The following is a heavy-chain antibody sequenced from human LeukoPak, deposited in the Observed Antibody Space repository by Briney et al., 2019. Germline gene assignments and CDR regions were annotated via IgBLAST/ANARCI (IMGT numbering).Heavy chain of an antibody. J-gene: IGHJ6*02. CDR2: ISGSGGST. Sequence: GGSLRLSCAASGFTFSSYWMSWVRQAPGKGLEWVSAISGSGGSTYYADSVKGRFTISRDNSKNTLYLQMNSLRAEDTAVYYCAKGLDIVVPYYATDVWGQGTTVTVSS. D-gene: IGHD2-2*01. CDR1: GFTFSSYW. CDR3: AKGLDIVVPYYATDV. V-gene: IGHV3-23*01.